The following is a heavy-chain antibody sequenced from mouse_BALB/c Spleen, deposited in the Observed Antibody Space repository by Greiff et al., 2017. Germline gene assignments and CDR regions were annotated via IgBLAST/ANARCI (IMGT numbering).Heavy chain of an antibody. D-gene: IGHD2-14*01. CDR3: AREVRRHYAMDY. CDR2: ISSGSSTI. Sequence: EVQVVESGGGLVQPGGSRKLSCAASGFTFSSFGMHWVRQAPEKGLEWVAYISSGSSTIYYADTVKGRFTISRDNPKNTLFLQMTSLRSEDTAMYYCAREVRRHYAMDYWGQGTSVTVSS. J-gene: IGHJ4*01. V-gene: IGHV5-17*02. CDR1: GFTFSSFG.